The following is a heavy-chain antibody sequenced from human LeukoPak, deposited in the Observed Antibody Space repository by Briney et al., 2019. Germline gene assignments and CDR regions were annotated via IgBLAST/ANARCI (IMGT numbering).Heavy chain of an antibody. Sequence: PSETLSLTCTVSGGSISSYYWSWIRQSAGKGLEWIGRIYTSGSTNYNPSLKSRVTMSLDTSKNQLSLKLSSVTAADTAVYYCARIEYSSSSGISMGARFDPWGQGTLVTVSS. J-gene: IGHJ5*02. CDR2: IYTSGST. CDR1: GGSISSYY. D-gene: IGHD6-6*01. CDR3: ARIEYSSSSGISMGARFDP. V-gene: IGHV4-4*07.